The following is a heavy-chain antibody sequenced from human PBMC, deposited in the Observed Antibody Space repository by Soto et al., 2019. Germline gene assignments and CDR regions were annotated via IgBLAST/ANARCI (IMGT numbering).Heavy chain of an antibody. V-gene: IGHV3-33*01. D-gene: IGHD1-26*01. J-gene: IGHJ4*02. CDR1: GFTFSSYG. CDR3: AREPLVGATEFDY. Sequence: GGSLRLSCAASGFTFSSYGMHWVRQAPGKGLEWVAVIWYDGSNKYYADSVKGRFTISRDNSKNTLYLQMNSLRAEDTAVYYCAREPLVGATEFDYWGQGTLVTVSS. CDR2: IWYDGSNK.